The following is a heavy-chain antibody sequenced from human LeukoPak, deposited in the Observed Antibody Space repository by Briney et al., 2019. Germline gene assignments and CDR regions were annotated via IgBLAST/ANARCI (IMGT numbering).Heavy chain of an antibody. D-gene: IGHD3-3*02. CDR2: VYSGGST. J-gene: IGHJ4*02. V-gene: IGHV3-66*01. CDR3: ARGHIRYYFDY. CDR1: GFTVSNYY. Sequence: SGGSLRFSCAASGFTVSNYYMNWVRQAPGKGLEWVSVVYSGGSTNYADSVRGRFTISRDNSKNTLYLQMNSLRAEDTAVYYCARGHIRYYFDYWGQGTLVTVSS.